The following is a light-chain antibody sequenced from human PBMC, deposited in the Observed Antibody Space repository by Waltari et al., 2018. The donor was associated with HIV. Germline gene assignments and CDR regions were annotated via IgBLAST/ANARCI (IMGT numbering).Light chain of an antibody. V-gene: IGLV3-27*01. J-gene: IGLJ2*01. Sequence: SYELTQPSSVSVSPGQTARITCSGDVLAKKYARWFQQKPGQAPVLVIYKDSERPSGIPERVSGSSSGTTVTLTLSGAQCEDEADYYCYSAADNNLGVFGGGTKLTVL. CDR2: KDS. CDR3: YSAADNNLGV. CDR1: VLAKKY.